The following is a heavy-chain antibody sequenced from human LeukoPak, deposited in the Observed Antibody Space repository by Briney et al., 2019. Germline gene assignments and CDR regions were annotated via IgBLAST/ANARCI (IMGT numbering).Heavy chain of an antibody. CDR2: ISYSGST. CDR3: ARSRTGSTFSTFAY. Sequence: SETLSLTCTVSGGSISVYYWSWIRQPPGKGLEWIGYISYSGSTNYNPSLKSRVAISVDTSKNHFSLKLSSVTAADTAVYYCARSRTGSTFSTFAYWGQGTLVTVSS. CDR1: GGSISVYY. J-gene: IGHJ4*02. V-gene: IGHV4-59*01. D-gene: IGHD1-7*01.